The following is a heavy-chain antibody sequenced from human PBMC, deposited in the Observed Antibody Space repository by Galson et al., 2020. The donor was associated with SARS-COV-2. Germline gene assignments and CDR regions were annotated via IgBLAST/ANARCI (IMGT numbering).Heavy chain of an antibody. CDR2: IKQDESEK. Sequence: GGSLRLSCAASGFTFSSYWMSWVRQAPGKGLEWVANIKQDESEKYYVDSVKGRFTISRDNAKNSLYLQMNSLRAEDTAVYYCARDKGYYDILTGYTRGGMDVWGQGTTVTVSS. J-gene: IGHJ6*02. D-gene: IGHD3-9*01. CDR3: ARDKGYYDILTGYTRGGMDV. CDR1: GFTFSSYW. V-gene: IGHV3-7*05.